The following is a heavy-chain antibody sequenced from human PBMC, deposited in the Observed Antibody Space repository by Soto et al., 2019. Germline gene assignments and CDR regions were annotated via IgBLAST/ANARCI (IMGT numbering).Heavy chain of an antibody. J-gene: IGHJ5*02. V-gene: IGHV4-30-2*01. CDR1: GGSINSGGYS. CDR3: ASGVNYYDSSGSSWFYP. CDR2: IYHTGTT. Sequence: QLHLQESGSGLVKPSQTLSLTCTVSGGSINSGGYSWTWIRQPPGKGLEWIGFIYHTGTTYYNPSLTSRVPISVDRSKNQFSLKLNSVTAADTAVYYSASGVNYYDSSGSSWFYPCGRGALVIVSS. D-gene: IGHD3-22*01.